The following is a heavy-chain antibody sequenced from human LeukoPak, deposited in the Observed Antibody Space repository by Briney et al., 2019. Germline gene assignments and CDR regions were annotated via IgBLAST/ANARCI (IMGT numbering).Heavy chain of an antibody. Sequence: GRSLRLSCAASGFTFDNYAMHWVRQAPGKGLEWVSAISWNSGSINYADSVKGRFTISRDNAKNSLYPQMNSLRVEDTALYYCTKVDGVLPDAFDIWGQGTMVTVSS. CDR2: ISWNSGSI. J-gene: IGHJ3*02. D-gene: IGHD5-24*01. V-gene: IGHV3-9*01. CDR1: GFTFDNYA. CDR3: TKVDGVLPDAFDI.